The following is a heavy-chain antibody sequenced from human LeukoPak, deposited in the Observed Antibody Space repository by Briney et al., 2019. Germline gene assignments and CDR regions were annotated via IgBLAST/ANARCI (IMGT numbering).Heavy chain of an antibody. CDR2: ISGRGDYT. D-gene: IGHD4-17*01. V-gene: IGHV3-21*05. Sequence: PGGSLRLSCAASGFTFSSYAMSWVRQAPGKGLEWVSYISGRGDYTLYADSVKGRFTISRDNARTSVYLQMNSLRAEDTAVYYCARTYGTGSLDFWGQGTLVTVSS. J-gene: IGHJ4*02. CDR3: ARTYGTGSLDF. CDR1: GFTFSSYA.